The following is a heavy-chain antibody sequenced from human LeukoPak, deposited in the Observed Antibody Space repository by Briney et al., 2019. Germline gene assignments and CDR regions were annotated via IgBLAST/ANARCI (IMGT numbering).Heavy chain of an antibody. J-gene: IGHJ4*02. D-gene: IGHD4-23*01. CDR2: INPNSGGT. V-gene: IGHV1-2*02. CDR1: GYTFTGYY. CDR3: ARAYGGKGADY. Sequence: ASVKVSCKASGYTFTGYYMHWVRQAPGQGLEWMGWINPNSGGTNYAQKFQGRATMTRDMSTSTVYMELSSLRSEDTAVYYCARAYGGKGADYWGQGTLVTVSS.